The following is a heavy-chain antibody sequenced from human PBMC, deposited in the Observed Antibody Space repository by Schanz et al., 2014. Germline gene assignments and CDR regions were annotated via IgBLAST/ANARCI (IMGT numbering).Heavy chain of an antibody. D-gene: IGHD2-15*01. CDR1: GFTFSSYA. V-gene: IGHV3-23*04. Sequence: VQLVESGGGLVQPGGSLRLSCAASGFTFSSYAMTWVRQAPGKGLEWVSSISHSGGSKYYADSVKGRFTISRDNSKNSLYLQMNTLRAEDTAVYYCARDRGYCSGGSCLTFDYWGQGTLVTVSS. CDR3: ARDRGYCSGGSCLTFDY. CDR2: ISHSGGSK. J-gene: IGHJ4*02.